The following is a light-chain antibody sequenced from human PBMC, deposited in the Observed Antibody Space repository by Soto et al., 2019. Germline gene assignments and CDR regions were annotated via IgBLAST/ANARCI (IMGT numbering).Light chain of an antibody. V-gene: IGKV1-39*01. Sequence: DIQMTQSPTSLSASVGDRVTITCRAIQRISSYLNCYQPKPGKAPKLLIYGDSTSQSGVPSRFSGSGSGADFTLTITSLQPEDFALYYCQKIYSSLSCGGGTKVDIK. J-gene: IGKJ4*01. CDR1: QRISSY. CDR3: QKIYSSLS. CDR2: GDS.